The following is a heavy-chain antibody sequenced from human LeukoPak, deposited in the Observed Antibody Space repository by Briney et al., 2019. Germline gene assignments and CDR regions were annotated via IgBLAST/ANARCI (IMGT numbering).Heavy chain of an antibody. CDR1: GYTFTSYD. CDR2: MNPNSGNT. V-gene: IGHV1-8*03. J-gene: IGHJ3*02. D-gene: IGHD4-17*01. Sequence: GASVKVSCKASGYTFTSYDINWVRQATGQGLEWMGWMNPNSGNTGYAQKFQGRVTITRNTSISTAYMELSSLRSEDTAVYYCAKGRGDPYDAFDTWGQGTLVTVSS. CDR3: AKGRGDPYDAFDT.